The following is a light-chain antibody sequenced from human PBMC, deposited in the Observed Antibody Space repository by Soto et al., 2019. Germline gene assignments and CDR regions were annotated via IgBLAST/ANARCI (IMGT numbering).Light chain of an antibody. CDR3: QQYNNWPYT. Sequence: EIVMTQSPATLSVSPGERATLSCRASQSVSSNLAWYLQKPGQAPRLLIYGASTRATGLPARFSGSGSGAEFTLTISSLQSEDFAVYYCQQYNNWPYTFGQGTKVDI. V-gene: IGKV3-15*01. CDR2: GAS. J-gene: IGKJ2*01. CDR1: QSVSSN.